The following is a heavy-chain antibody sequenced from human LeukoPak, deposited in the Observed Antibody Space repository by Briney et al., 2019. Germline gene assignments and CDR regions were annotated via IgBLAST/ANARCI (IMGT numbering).Heavy chain of an antibody. J-gene: IGHJ6*03. Sequence: GGSLRLSCAASGFTFSIYWMRWVRQSPGKGREWVANIKQDGSEKYYVDSVKGRFTISRDNAKNSLYQQMNRLRAEDTAVYYCARGGSYRERNYYYHYMAVWGKGPTVTVSS. CDR2: IKQDGSEK. CDR1: GFTFSIYW. V-gene: IGHV3-7*01. D-gene: IGHD1-26*01. CDR3: ARGGSYRERNYYYHYMAV.